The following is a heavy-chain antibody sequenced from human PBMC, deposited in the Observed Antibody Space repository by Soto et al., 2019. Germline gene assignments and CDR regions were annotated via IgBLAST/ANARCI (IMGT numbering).Heavy chain of an antibody. CDR3: ARYCSGGSCYSGGYYYYGMDV. V-gene: IGHV4-4*02. D-gene: IGHD2-15*01. CDR1: GGSISSSNW. CDR2: IYHSGST. J-gene: IGHJ6*02. Sequence: PSETLSLTCAVSGGSISSSNWWSWVRQPPGKGLEWIGEIYHSGSTNYNPSLKSRVTISVDKSKNQFSLKLSSVTAADTAVYYCARYCSGGSCYSGGYYYYGMDVWGQGTTVTAP.